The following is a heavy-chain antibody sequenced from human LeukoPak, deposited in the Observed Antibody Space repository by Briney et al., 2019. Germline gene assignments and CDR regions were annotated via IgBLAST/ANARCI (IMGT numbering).Heavy chain of an antibody. D-gene: IGHD6-19*01. Sequence: ASVKVSCKASGYTFTVYYIHWVRQAPGQGLEWMGWINPNSGGTNYAQKFQGRVAMTRDTSISTAYMELSRLRSDDTAVYYCARGYSSSAGDYWGQGTLVTVSS. J-gene: IGHJ4*02. CDR2: INPNSGGT. CDR3: ARGYSSSAGDY. V-gene: IGHV1-2*02. CDR1: GYTFTVYY.